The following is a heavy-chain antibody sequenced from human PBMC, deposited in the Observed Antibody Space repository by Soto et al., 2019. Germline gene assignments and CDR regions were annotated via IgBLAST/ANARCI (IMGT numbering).Heavy chain of an antibody. CDR2: IIPIFGTA. CDR1: GGTFSSYA. V-gene: IGHV1-69*13. Sequence: VASVKVSCKASGGTFSSYAISWVRQAPGQGLEWMGGIIPIFGTANYAQKFQGRVTITADESTSTAYMELSSLRSEDTAVYYCARGSATVETEIYYYYYGMDVWGQGTTVTVSS. J-gene: IGHJ6*02. D-gene: IGHD4-4*01. CDR3: ARGSATVETEIYYYYYGMDV.